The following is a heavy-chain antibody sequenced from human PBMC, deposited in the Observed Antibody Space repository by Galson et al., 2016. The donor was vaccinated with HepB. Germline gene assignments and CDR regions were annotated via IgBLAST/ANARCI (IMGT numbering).Heavy chain of an antibody. J-gene: IGHJ4*02. CDR2: IYSSGST. CDR1: GGSISGYY. CDR3: ARGRGYSSH. D-gene: IGHD5-18*01. V-gene: IGHV4-59*01. Sequence: SETLSLTCTVSGGSISGYYWTWIRQSPGLGLEWIGFIYSSGSTYYNPSLKSQVTKSVDPSNNQFSLNLNSVTAADTAVYNCARGRGYSSHWGQGTLVTVSS.